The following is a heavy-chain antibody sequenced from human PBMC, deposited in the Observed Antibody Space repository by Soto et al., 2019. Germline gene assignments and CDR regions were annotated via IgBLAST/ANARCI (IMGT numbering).Heavy chain of an antibody. Sequence: GGSLGLSCAASGFSFSSYAMSWARQAPGKGLEWVSAISGSGGSTYYADSVKGRFTISRDNSKNTLYLQMNSLRAEDTAVYYCAAGRMYYFDYWGQGTLVTVSS. V-gene: IGHV3-23*01. D-gene: IGHD1-1*01. CDR1: GFSFSSYA. CDR3: AAGRMYYFDY. J-gene: IGHJ4*02. CDR2: ISGSGGST.